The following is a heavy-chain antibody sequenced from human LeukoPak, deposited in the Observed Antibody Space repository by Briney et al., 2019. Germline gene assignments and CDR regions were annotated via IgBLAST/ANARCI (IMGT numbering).Heavy chain of an antibody. CDR1: GFTFSSHT. V-gene: IGHV3-21*01. CDR3: AKVHYGYYMDV. CDR2: ITDDSSYT. J-gene: IGHJ6*03. Sequence: GGSLRLSCGASGFTFSSHTMNWVRQAPGKGLEWVSSITDDSSYTFSADSLKGRFTISRDNAKNSLYLQMNSLRAEDTAVYYCAKVHYGYYMDVWGKGTTVTISS. D-gene: IGHD3-10*01.